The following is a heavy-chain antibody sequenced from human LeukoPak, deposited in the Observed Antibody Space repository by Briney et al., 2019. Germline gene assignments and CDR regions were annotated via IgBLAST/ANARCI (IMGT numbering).Heavy chain of an antibody. V-gene: IGHV3-30*02. CDR2: IRYDGSNK. CDR3: AKDGAYYDFWSGYPNWFDP. Sequence: GGSLRLSCAASGFTFSSYGMHWVRQAPGKGLEWVAFIRYDGSNKYYADSVKGRFTISRDNSKNTLYLQMNSLRAEDTAVYYCAKDGAYYDFWSGYPNWFDPWGQGTLVTVSS. J-gene: IGHJ5*02. CDR1: GFTFSSYG. D-gene: IGHD3-3*01.